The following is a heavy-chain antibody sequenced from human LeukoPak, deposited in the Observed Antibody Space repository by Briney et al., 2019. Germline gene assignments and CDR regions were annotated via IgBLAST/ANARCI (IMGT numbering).Heavy chain of an antibody. CDR1: GSTFSSYA. J-gene: IGHJ6*03. Sequence: GGSLRLSCAASGSTFSSYAMHWVRQAPGKGLEWVAVISYDGSNKYYADSVKGRFTISRDNSKNTLYLQMNSLRSEDTAVYYCASGFLAARPGGFGYYYYMDVWGKGTTVTVSS. D-gene: IGHD6-6*01. CDR3: ASGFLAARPGGFGYYYYMDV. CDR2: ISYDGSNK. V-gene: IGHV3-30*04.